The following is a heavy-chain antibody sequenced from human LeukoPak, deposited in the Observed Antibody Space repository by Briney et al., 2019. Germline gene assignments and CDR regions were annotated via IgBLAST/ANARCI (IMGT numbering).Heavy chain of an antibody. D-gene: IGHD3-16*02. V-gene: IGHV1-2*02. Sequence: ASVKVSCKASGYPFTAYYIHWVRQAPGQGLEWMGWIYPNNGGTNYAQKFQGRVTMTRDTSISTAYMELSGLRSDDTAVYYCASGYTSVPGWGQGTLVTVSP. CDR2: IYPNNGGT. CDR1: GYPFTAYY. CDR3: ASGYTSVPG. J-gene: IGHJ4*02.